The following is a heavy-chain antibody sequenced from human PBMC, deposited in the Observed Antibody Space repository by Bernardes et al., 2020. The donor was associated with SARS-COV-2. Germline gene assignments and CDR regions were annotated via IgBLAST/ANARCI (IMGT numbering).Heavy chain of an antibody. D-gene: IGHD3-3*01. CDR1: GGSFSGYY. Sequence: SETLSLTCAVYGGSFSGYYWSWIRQPPGKGLEWIGEINHSGSTNYNPSLKSRVTISVDTSKNQFSLKLSSVTAADTAVYYCARLRDIFGVGYQFDYWGQGTLVTVSS. J-gene: IGHJ4*02. CDR2: INHSGST. CDR3: ARLRDIFGVGYQFDY. V-gene: IGHV4-34*01.